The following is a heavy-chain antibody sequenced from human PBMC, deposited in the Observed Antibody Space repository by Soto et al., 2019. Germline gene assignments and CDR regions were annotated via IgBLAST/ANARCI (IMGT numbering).Heavy chain of an antibody. J-gene: IGHJ4*02. CDR2: ISVSGGNT. CDR3: VKDFDY. V-gene: IGHV3-23*01. Sequence: WGSPRLSCAAPEVTVCSYAVGWVRQAPGKGLEWVSVISVSGGNTYHADSVKGRFTISRDNSKNTLYLQMNSLRADDTAVYYCVKDFDYWGLGTLVTVSS. CDR1: EVTVCSYA.